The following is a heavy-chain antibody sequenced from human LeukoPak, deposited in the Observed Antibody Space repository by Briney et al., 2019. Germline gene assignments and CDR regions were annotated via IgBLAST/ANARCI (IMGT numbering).Heavy chain of an antibody. CDR2: IKSKTDGGTT. J-gene: IGHJ3*02. V-gene: IGHV3-15*01. CDR1: GFTFSNAW. CDR3: TTGSTIFRQYYDSSGRGAFDI. Sequence: GGSLRLSCAASGFTFSNAWMSWVRQAPGKGLEWVGRIKSKTDGGTTDYAAPVKGRFTISRDDSKNTLYLQMNSLKTEDTAVYYCTTGSTIFRQYYDSSGRGAFDIWGQGTMVTVSS. D-gene: IGHD3-22*01.